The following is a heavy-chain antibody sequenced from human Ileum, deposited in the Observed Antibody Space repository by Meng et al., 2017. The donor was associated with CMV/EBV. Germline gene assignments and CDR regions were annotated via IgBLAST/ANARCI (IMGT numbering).Heavy chain of an antibody. D-gene: IGHD3-3*01. CDR1: GGSTTSSTYY. J-gene: IGHJ4*02. CDR2: VYYSGTT. CDR3: ARNVGFYSSQIAY. V-gene: IGHV4-39*07. Sequence: QLQPQEAGPGLVKPSETLSLTCTASGGSTTSSTYYWGWIRQPPGKGLEWIGSVYYSGTTYYNPSLKSRVNMSIDTSKNRFSLKLSSATAADTAVYYCARNVGFYSSQIAYWGQGALVTVSS.